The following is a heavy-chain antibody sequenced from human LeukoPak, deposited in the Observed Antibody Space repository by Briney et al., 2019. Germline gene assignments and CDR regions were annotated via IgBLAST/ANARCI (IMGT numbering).Heavy chain of an antibody. V-gene: IGHV3-21*01. D-gene: IGHD4/OR15-4a*01. CDR2: ISGSSTYI. Sequence: GGSLRLSCAASGFTFSSYSMNWVRQAPGKGLEWVSSISGSSTYIYYADSVQGRFTISRDNAKNSLYLQMNSLRAEDTAVYYCARDLSRGADYWGQGTLVTVSS. J-gene: IGHJ4*02. CDR1: GFTFSSYS. CDR3: ARDLSRGADY.